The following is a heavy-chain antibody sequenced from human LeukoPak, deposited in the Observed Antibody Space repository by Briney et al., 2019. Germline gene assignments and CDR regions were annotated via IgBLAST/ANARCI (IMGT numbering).Heavy chain of an antibody. V-gene: IGHV3-30*02. CDR2: IRYDGSNK. D-gene: IGHD1-26*01. Sequence: GGSLRLSCAASGFTFSGFGMHWVRQVPDKGLAWVAFIRYDGSNKYYAVSVKGRFTISRDNSKDTLSLQMNSLRVEDTAVYYCASQREARGSFYEFDYWGQGTLVTVSS. CDR3: ASQREARGSFYEFDY. J-gene: IGHJ4*02. CDR1: GFTFSGFG.